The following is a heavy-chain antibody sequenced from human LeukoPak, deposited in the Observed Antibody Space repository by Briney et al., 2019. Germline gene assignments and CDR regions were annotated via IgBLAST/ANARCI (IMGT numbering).Heavy chain of an antibody. D-gene: IGHD6-19*01. CDR3: ARPYRSGWYGAFDI. V-gene: IGHV4-4*09. CDR2: IYTSGSA. J-gene: IGHJ3*02. CDR1: GGSISSYY. Sequence: PSETLSLTYTVSGGSISSYYWSWIRQSPGKGLEWIGYIYTSGSANYNPSLKSRVTISADTSKNQLSLKLSSVTVADTAVYYCARPYRSGWYGAFDIWGQGTMVTVSS.